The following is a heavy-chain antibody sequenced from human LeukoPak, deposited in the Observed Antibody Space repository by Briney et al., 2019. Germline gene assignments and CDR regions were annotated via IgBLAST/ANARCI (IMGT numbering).Heavy chain of an antibody. D-gene: IGHD5-18*01. CDR3: TTDPMVTYYFDY. J-gene: IGHJ4*02. Sequence: GGSLRLSCAASGFTFSSYAMSWVRQAPGKGLEWVSAISGSGGSTYYADSVKGRFTISRDNSKNTLYLQMNSLRAEDTAIYYCTTDPMVTYYFDYWGQGTLVTVSS. V-gene: IGHV3-23*01. CDR2: ISGSGGST. CDR1: GFTFSSYA.